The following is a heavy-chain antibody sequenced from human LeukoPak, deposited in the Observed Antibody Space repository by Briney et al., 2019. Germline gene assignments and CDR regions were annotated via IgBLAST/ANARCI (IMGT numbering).Heavy chain of an antibody. D-gene: IGHD3-22*01. J-gene: IGHJ4*02. CDR1: GFTFSSYA. Sequence: GGSLRLSCAASGFTFSSYAMSCVRQAPGKGLEWVSAISGSGGSTYYADSVKGRFTISRDNSKNTLYLQMNSLRAEDTAVYYCARSTYYYDSSGYYWGQGTLVTVSS. CDR2: ISGSGGST. V-gene: IGHV3-23*01. CDR3: ARSTYYYDSSGYY.